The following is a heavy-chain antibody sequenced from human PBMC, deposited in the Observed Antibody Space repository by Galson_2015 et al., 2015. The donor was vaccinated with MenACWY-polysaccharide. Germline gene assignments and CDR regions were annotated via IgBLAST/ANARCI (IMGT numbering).Heavy chain of an antibody. V-gene: IGHV5-51*01. Sequence: QSGAEVKKPGESLTISCTGSGYRFTNYWIGWVRQMPGKGLDWMGIVYPGDSDTRYGPSFQGQVTISADKSISTAYLQWSSLKASDTAMYYCARLLPEGGYDYFDYWGQGTLVTVSS. J-gene: IGHJ4*02. CDR1: GYRFTNYW. CDR3: ARLLPEGGYDYFDY. D-gene: IGHD5-12*01. CDR2: VYPGDSDT.